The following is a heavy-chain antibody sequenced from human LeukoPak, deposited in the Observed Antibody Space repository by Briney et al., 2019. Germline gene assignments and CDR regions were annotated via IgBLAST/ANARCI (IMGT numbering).Heavy chain of an antibody. D-gene: IGHD2-2*01. V-gene: IGHV3-30*04. J-gene: IGHJ5*02. Sequence: GGSLRLSCAASGFTFSSYAMHWVRQAPGKGLEWVAVISYDGSNKYYADSVKGRFTISRDNSKNTLYLQMNSLRAEDTAVYYCARDCSSTSCASVEFWSDPWGQGTLSPSPQ. CDR1: GFTFSSYA. CDR2: ISYDGSNK. CDR3: ARDCSSTSCASVEFWSDP.